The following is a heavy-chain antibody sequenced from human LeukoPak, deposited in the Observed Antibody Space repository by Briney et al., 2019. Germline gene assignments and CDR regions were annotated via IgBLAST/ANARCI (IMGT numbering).Heavy chain of an antibody. D-gene: IGHD2-15*01. V-gene: IGHV3-21*04. Sequence: GGSLRLSCAASGFTFSNYSMNWVRQAPGKGLEWVSSISNSSSYIYYADSVKGRFTISRDNAKNSLFLQMNSLRAEDTAVYYCARVLRYCSGGNCYSGGLGYMDVWGKGTTVTISS. J-gene: IGHJ6*03. CDR2: ISNSSSYI. CDR3: ARVLRYCSGGNCYSGGLGYMDV. CDR1: GFTFSNYS.